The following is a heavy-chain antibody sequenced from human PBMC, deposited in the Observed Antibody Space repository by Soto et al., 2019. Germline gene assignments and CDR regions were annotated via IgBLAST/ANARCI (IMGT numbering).Heavy chain of an antibody. D-gene: IGHD2-2*02. Sequence: PSETLSLTCAVSGGSISSGGYSWNWIRQPPGKGLEWIGYIYHSGSTLYNPSLKSRVTISVDKSKNQFSLKLTSVTAADTAVYYCASVTRTCISTSCYRYYYGMDVWGQGTTVTVSS. J-gene: IGHJ6*02. CDR3: ASVTRTCISTSCYRYYYGMDV. CDR2: IYHSGST. V-gene: IGHV4-30-2*02. CDR1: GGSISSGGYS.